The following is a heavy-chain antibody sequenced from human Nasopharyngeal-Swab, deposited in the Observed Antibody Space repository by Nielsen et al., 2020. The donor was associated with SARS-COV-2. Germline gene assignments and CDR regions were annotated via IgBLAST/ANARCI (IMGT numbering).Heavy chain of an antibody. CDR3: AREHIIGNWFDP. J-gene: IGHJ5*02. CDR2: TYHSGST. Sequence: WIRQPPGKRLEWIGSTYHSGSTNNNPSLKSRVTITVDTSKNQVSLKLTSVTAADTAVYYCAREHIIGNWFDPWGQGTLVTVSS. D-gene: IGHD3-3*01. V-gene: IGHV4-59*01.